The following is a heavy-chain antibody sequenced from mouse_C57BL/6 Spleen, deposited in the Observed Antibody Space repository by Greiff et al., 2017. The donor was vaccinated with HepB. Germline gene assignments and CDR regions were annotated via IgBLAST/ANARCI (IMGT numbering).Heavy chain of an antibody. Sequence: EVQLVESGGGLVQPGGSMKLSCAASGFTFSDAWMDWVRQSPEKGLEWVAEIRNKANNHATYYAESVKGRFTISRDDSKSSVYLQMNSLRAEDTGIYYCTSLDGYYRYYAMDYWGQGTSVTVSS. D-gene: IGHD2-3*01. CDR2: IRNKANNHAT. CDR3: TSLDGYYRYYAMDY. J-gene: IGHJ4*01. V-gene: IGHV6-6*01. CDR1: GFTFSDAW.